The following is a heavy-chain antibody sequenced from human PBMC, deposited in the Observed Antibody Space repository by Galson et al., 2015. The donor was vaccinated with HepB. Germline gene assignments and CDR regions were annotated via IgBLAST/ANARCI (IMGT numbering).Heavy chain of an antibody. D-gene: IGHD4-17*01. CDR2: IIPIFGTA. CDR3: ARGGTTVTPEDYFDY. J-gene: IGHJ4*02. Sequence: SCKASGGTFSSYAISWVRQAPGQGLEWMGGIIPIFGTANYAQKFQGRVTITADESTSTAYMELSSLRSEDTAVYYCARGGTTVTPEDYFDYWGQGTLVTVSS. V-gene: IGHV1-69*01. CDR1: GGTFSSYA.